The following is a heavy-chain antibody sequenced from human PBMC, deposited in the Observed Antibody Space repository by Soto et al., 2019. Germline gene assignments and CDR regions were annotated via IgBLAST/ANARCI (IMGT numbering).Heavy chain of an antibody. V-gene: IGHV3-23*01. D-gene: IGHD2-15*01. CDR1: GFTFTSYA. Sequence: EEQLLESGGGLIQPGGSLRLACAASGFTFTSYAMTWVRQAPGKGLEWVSSISFSDGGTYYADSVKGRRTISRDNSNHTLFLQMNSLRVEDTAVYYCVKDDRILGRRYFDLWGRGTLVTVSS. J-gene: IGHJ2*01. CDR3: VKDDRILGRRYFDL. CDR2: ISFSDGGT.